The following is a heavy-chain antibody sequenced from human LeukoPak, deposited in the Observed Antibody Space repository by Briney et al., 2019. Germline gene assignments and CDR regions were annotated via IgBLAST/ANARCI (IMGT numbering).Heavy chain of an antibody. Sequence: SETLSLTCSVSGFSLTSTNYYWAWLRQPPGRGLEWVGTIFNSGTTYYNPSLKSRVTISVDTSKNQFSLKLSSVTAADTAVYYCASSRRVPGVSIGYFDSWGQGTLVTVSS. D-gene: IGHD3-10*01. V-gene: IGHV4-39*01. CDR3: ASSRRVPGVSIGYFDS. J-gene: IGHJ4*02. CDR2: IFNSGTT. CDR1: GFSLTSTNYY.